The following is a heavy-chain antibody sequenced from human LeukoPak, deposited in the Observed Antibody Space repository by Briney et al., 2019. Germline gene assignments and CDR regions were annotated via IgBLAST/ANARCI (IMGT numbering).Heavy chain of an antibody. D-gene: IGHD6-13*01. J-gene: IGHJ5*02. CDR1: GYTFTGYY. Sequence: GASVKVSCKASGYTFTGYYMHWVRQAPGQGLEWMGWINPNSGGTNYAQKFQGRVTMTRDTSISTAYMELSRLRSDDTAVYYCAREKQLVLLGWFDPWGQGTLVTVSS. CDR3: AREKQLVLLGWFDP. V-gene: IGHV1-2*02. CDR2: INPNSGGT.